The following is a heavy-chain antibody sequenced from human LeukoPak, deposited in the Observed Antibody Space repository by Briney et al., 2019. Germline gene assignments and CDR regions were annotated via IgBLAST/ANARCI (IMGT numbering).Heavy chain of an antibody. CDR2: IIPIFGTA. CDR1: GGTFSSYA. CDR3: AGSIWFGEFNAEVVFDY. V-gene: IGHV1-69*05. J-gene: IGHJ4*02. D-gene: IGHD3-10*01. Sequence: SVKVSCKASGGTFSSYAISWVRQAPGQGLEWMGAIIPIFGTANYAQKFQGRVTITTDESTSTAYMELSSLRSEDTAVYYCAGSIWFGEFNAEVVFDYWGQGTLVTVSS.